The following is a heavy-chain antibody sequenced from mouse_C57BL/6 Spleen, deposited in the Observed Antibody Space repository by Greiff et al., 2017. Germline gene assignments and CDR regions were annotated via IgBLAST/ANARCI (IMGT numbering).Heavy chain of an antibody. V-gene: IGHV1-5*01. CDR3: TTYDGDSLGGFDV. D-gene: IGHD2-3*01. J-gene: IGHJ1*03. CDR1: GYTFTSYW. Sequence: EVQLQQSGTVLARPGASVKMSCKTSGYTFTSYWMHWVKQRPGQGLEWIGAIYPGNSDTSYNQKFQGKAKLTAVTSASTAYMELSSLTNEDSAVYYCTTYDGDSLGGFDVGGTGTTVTVSS. CDR2: IYPGNSDT.